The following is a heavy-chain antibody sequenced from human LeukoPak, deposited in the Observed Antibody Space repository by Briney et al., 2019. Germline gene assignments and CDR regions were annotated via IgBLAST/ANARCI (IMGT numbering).Heavy chain of an antibody. CDR1: GFTLSSNS. Sequence: GGSLRLSCAASGFTLSSNSMNWVRQAPGKGLEWISYISTSSSTIYYADSVKGRFTISRDNAQTSLYLQMNSLRVEDTAVYYCARDRGTMVRGATGSYFDYWGRGTLVTVSS. D-gene: IGHD3-10*01. CDR2: ISTSSSTI. CDR3: ARDRGTMVRGATGSYFDY. V-gene: IGHV3-48*01. J-gene: IGHJ4*02.